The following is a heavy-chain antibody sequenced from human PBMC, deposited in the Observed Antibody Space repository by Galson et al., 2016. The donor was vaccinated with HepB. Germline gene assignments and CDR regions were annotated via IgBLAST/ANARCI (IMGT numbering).Heavy chain of an antibody. D-gene: IGHD2/OR15-2a*01. CDR1: GLTFKDAW. J-gene: IGHJ5*01. CDR2: IKSKSDGETT. V-gene: IGHV3-15*01. Sequence: RLSCAVSGLTFKDAWMSWVRQAPGKGLEWVGRIKSKSDGETTDYAVPVKGRFTISRDDSENTLYLRINSLKTEDTAMYYCTTERRIHLFNWFDSWGQGTLVTVSS. CDR3: TTERRIHLFNWFDS.